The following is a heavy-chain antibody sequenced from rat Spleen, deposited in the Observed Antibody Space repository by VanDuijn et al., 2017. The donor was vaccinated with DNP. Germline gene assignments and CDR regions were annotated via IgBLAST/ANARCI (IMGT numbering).Heavy chain of an antibody. CDR1: GFTFNNYW. Sequence: EVQLVESGGDLVQPGRSLKLSCVASGFTFNNYWVTWIRQAPTKGLEWVASISTVGSNAYYRDSVKGRFTISRDNAKDTQYLQMDSLRSEDTATYYCVREGTTTWFAYWGQGTLVTVSS. V-gene: IGHV5S13*01. CDR2: ISTVGSNA. D-gene: IGHD1-8*01. J-gene: IGHJ3*01. CDR3: VREGTTTWFAY.